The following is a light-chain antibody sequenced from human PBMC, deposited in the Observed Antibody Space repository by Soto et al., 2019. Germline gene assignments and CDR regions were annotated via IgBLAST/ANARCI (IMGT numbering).Light chain of an antibody. Sequence: EVVLTQSPGTLSLSPGERASLSCRASHSIHSSFLAWYQQKPGQAPRLLIYGASSRATDIPDRFSGGGSGTDFTLTVSRLEPEDFAVYYCQQYDTSPYTFGQGNKLEI. CDR1: HSIHSSF. J-gene: IGKJ2*01. V-gene: IGKV3-20*01. CDR2: GAS. CDR3: QQYDTSPYT.